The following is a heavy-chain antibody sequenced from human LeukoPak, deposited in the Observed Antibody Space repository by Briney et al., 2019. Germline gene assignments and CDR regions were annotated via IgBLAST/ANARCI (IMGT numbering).Heavy chain of an antibody. CDR3: AKGGYCSRASCYVGWFDP. CDR2: ISDGGGST. J-gene: IGHJ5*02. V-gene: IGHV3-23*01. CDR1: GFTFSSYV. D-gene: IGHD2-2*01. Sequence: GGSLRLSCAASGFTFSSYVMNWVRQAPGKGLEWVSDISDGGGSTYYADSVKGRFTISRDNSKNTLFLQMNSLRAEDTAVYYCAKGGYCSRASCYVGWFDPWGQGTLVTVSS.